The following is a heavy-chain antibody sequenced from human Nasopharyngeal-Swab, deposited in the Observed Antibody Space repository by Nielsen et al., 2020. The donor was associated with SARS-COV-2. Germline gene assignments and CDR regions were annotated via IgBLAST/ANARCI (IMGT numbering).Heavy chain of an antibody. Sequence: GESLKISCAASGFTLSTYWMHWVRQAPGKGLVWVSGINWNGGSTGYADSVKGRFTISRDNAKNSLYLQMNSLRAEDTALYYCARGWGFWSGYFLDVWGQGTTVTVSS. CDR2: INWNGGST. D-gene: IGHD3-3*01. CDR1: GFTLSTYW. J-gene: IGHJ6*02. V-gene: IGHV3-20*04. CDR3: ARGWGFWSGYFLDV.